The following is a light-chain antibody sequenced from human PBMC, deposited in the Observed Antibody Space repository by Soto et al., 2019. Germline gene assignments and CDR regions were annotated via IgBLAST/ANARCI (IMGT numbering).Light chain of an antibody. CDR3: QKYNSYPWK. J-gene: IGKJ1*01. CDR1: QSISSW. Sequence: DTQMTQSPSTLSASVVDIFTITCRASQSISSWLAWYQQKPGKAPKLLIYDASSLESGVPSRFSGSGSGTEFTLTISSLQPDDFATYYCQKYNSYPWKCGQGTKGDIK. V-gene: IGKV1-5*01. CDR2: DAS.